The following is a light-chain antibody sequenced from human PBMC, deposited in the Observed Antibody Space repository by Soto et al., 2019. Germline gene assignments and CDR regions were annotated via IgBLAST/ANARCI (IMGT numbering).Light chain of an antibody. CDR3: QQYNTFSWT. V-gene: IGKV1-5*01. J-gene: IGKJ1*01. Sequence: DIQMTHSPSTLSASVGDRVTITCRASEFISSWLAWYQQKPGKAPKLLIYDTSTLASGVPSRFSGSGSGTDFTLTISSLQPDYFATYYCQQYNTFSWTFGPGTRVEIK. CDR1: EFISSW. CDR2: DTS.